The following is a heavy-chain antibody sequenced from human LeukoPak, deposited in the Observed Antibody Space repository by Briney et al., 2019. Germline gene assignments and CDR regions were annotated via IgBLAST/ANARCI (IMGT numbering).Heavy chain of an antibody. CDR2: IWYDGSNK. D-gene: IGHD3-10*01. CDR1: GFTFSTYG. J-gene: IGHJ4*02. CDR3: ARVERYYYGSGPFDY. Sequence: GGSLRLSCAASGFTFSTYGMHWVRQAPGKGLEWVAVIWYDGSNKYYADSVKGRFTISRDNSKNTLYLQMNSLRAEDTAVYYCARVERYYYGSGPFDYWGQGTLVTVSS. V-gene: IGHV3-33*01.